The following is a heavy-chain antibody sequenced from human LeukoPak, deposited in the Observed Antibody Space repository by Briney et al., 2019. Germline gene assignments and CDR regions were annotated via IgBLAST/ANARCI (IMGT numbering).Heavy chain of an antibody. Sequence: GGSLRLSCAASGFTFSSYAMHWVRQAPGKGLEWVAVISYDGSNKYYAGSVKGRFTISRDNSKNTLYLQMNSLRAEDTAVYYCARQASAGKTLYFDYWGQGTLVTVSS. CDR1: GFTFSSYA. CDR2: ISYDGSNK. D-gene: IGHD6-13*01. CDR3: ARQASAGKTLYFDY. J-gene: IGHJ4*02. V-gene: IGHV3-30-3*01.